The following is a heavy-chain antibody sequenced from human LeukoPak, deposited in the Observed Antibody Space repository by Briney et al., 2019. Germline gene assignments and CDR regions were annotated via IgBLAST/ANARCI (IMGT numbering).Heavy chain of an antibody. V-gene: IGHV4-30-4*01. CDR1: GGSISNGDYY. Sequence: KTSQTLSLTCTVSGGSISNGDYYWSCIRQPPGKGLEWIGYIYYSGSTYYNPSRKSLVTITVDTSKNQFSLELSSVTAADTAVYYYGRASLVDWFDPWGQGTLVTVSS. CDR3: GRASLVDWFDP. J-gene: IGHJ5*02. CDR2: IYYSGST. D-gene: IGHD6-6*01.